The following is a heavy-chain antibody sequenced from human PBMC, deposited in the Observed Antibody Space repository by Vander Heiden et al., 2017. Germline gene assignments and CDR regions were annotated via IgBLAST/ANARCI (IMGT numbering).Heavy chain of an antibody. V-gene: IGHV3-72*01. CDR3: VGGATGRVFDY. CDR1: GFTFSDHW. Sequence: EVQLVAFGGGLVQPGGSLRLSCAASGFTFSDHWMDWVRQAPGKGLEWVARSRNKATDYTTDYAASVKGRFTISRDESNNSLFLQMNSLKTEDTAVYYCVGGATGRVFDYWGQGTLVTVSS. CDR2: SRNKATDYTT. D-gene: IGHD1-1*01. J-gene: IGHJ4*02.